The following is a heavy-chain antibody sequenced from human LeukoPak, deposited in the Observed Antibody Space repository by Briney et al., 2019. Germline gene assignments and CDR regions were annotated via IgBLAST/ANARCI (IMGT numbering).Heavy chain of an antibody. D-gene: IGHD3-22*01. CDR3: ARLMGYYYDSSGYYLRLWYMDV. J-gene: IGHJ6*03. Sequence: PGGSLRLSCAASGFTFSSYSMNWVRQAPGNGLEWVSSISGSNSYIYYADSMKGRFTISRDNAKNSLYLQMNSLRADDTAVYYCARLMGYYYDSSGYYLRLWYMDVWGKGTTVTISS. CDR2: ISGSNSYI. V-gene: IGHV3-21*01. CDR1: GFTFSSYS.